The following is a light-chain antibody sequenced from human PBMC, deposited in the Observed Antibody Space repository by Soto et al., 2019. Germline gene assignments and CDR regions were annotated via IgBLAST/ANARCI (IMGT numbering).Light chain of an antibody. J-gene: IGKJ5*01. Sequence: EIVLTQSPGTLSLSPGERATLSCRASQSVSSSSLAWYQQKPGQAPRLLIYGASSSATGIPDRFSGSGSGTDFTLTISRLEPEDFAVFFCQQYGSSLPITFGQGTRLEIK. CDR2: GAS. V-gene: IGKV3-20*01. CDR1: QSVSSSS. CDR3: QQYGSSLPIT.